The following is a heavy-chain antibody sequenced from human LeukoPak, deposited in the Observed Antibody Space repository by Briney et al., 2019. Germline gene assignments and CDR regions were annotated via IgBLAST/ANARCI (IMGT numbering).Heavy chain of an antibody. CDR2: INHSGST. CDR1: GGSISSGSYY. D-gene: IGHD6-13*01. J-gene: IGHJ4*02. CDR3: ASVAHAGTFDY. Sequence: PSETLSLTCTVSGGSISSGSYYWSWIRQPPGKGLEWIGEINHSGSTNYNPSLKSRVTISVDTSKNQFSLKLSSVTAADTAVYYCASVAHAGTFDYWGQGTLVTVSS. V-gene: IGHV4-39*07.